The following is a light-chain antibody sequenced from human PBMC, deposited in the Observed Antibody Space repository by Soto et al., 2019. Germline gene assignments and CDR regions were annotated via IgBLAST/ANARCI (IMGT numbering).Light chain of an antibody. CDR3: TSYAGSNNYV. V-gene: IGLV2-8*01. J-gene: IGLJ1*01. CDR2: AVS. CDR1: SSDVGGYNY. Sequence: QSALTQPPSASGSPGQSVTISCTGTSSDVGGYNYVSWYRQYPGKAPKLMIYAVSNRASGVPDRFSGSKSGNTASLTVSGLQAEDEADYYCTSYAGSNNYVFGPGTKLTVL.